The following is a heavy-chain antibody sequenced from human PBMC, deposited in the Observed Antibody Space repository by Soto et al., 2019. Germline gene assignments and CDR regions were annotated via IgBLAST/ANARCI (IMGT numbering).Heavy chain of an antibody. CDR2: ISSSSTSI. V-gene: IGHV3-48*01. Sequence: HPGGSLRLSCAASGFTFSSYAMSWVRQAPGKGLEWISYISSSSTSIFYADSVKGRFTISRDNAKDSLYLQMNSLRADDTAVYYCARFPMGYYYHMDVWGKGTTVTVSS. CDR1: GFTFSSYA. D-gene: IGHD2-8*01. CDR3: ARFPMGYYYHMDV. J-gene: IGHJ6*03.